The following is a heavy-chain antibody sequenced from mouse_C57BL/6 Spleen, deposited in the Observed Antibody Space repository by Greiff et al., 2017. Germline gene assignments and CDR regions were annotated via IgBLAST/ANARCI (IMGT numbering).Heavy chain of an antibody. CDR2: ISYDGSN. CDR1: GYSITSGYY. CDR3: AREGQLRPYAMDY. V-gene: IGHV3-6*01. D-gene: IGHD3-2*02. Sequence: EVQLVESGPGLVKPSQSLSLTCSVTGYSITSGYYWNWIRQFPGNKLEWMGYISYDGSNNYNPSLKNRISITRDTSKNQFFLKLNSVTTEETATLYCAREGQLRPYAMDYWGQGTSLTVSS. J-gene: IGHJ4*01.